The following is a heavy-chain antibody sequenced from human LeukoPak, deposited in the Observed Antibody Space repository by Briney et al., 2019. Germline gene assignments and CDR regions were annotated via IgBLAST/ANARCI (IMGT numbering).Heavy chain of an antibody. J-gene: IGHJ4*02. D-gene: IGHD1-26*01. V-gene: IGHV1-24*01. CDR2: FDPEDGET. Sequence: GASVKVSCKVSGYTLTELSMHWVRQAPGKGVEWMGGFDPEDGETIYAQKFQGRVTMTEDTSTDTAYMELSSLRSEDTAVYYCATYQVGATTLDYWGQGTLVTVSS. CDR3: ATYQVGATTLDY. CDR1: GYTLTELS.